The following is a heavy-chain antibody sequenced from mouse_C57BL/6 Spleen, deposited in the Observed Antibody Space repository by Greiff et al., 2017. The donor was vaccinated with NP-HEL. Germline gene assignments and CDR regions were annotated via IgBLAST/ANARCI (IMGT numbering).Heavy chain of an antibody. Sequence: QVQLQQPGAELVRPGSSVKLSCKASGYTFTSYWMHWVKQRPIQGLEWIGNIDPSDSETHYTQKFKNKATLTVDKSSSTAYMQLSSLTSEDSAVYYCAREGMDYWGQGTSVTVSS. J-gene: IGHJ4*01. CDR2: IDPSDSET. CDR3: AREGMDY. V-gene: IGHV1-52*01. CDR1: GYTFTSYW.